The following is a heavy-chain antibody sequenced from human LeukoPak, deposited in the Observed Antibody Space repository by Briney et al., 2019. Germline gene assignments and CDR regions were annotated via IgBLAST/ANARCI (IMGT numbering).Heavy chain of an antibody. CDR2: ISGSGGST. CDR1: GFTFSSYT. D-gene: IGHD3-22*01. Sequence: GGSLRLSCAASGFTFSSYTMSWVRQAPGKGLEWVSAISGSGGSTYYADSVKGRFTISRDNSKNTLYLQMNSLRAEDTAVYYCAKAPYYYDSSGSLAMDVWGQGTTVTVSS. CDR3: AKAPYYYDSSGSLAMDV. V-gene: IGHV3-23*01. J-gene: IGHJ6*02.